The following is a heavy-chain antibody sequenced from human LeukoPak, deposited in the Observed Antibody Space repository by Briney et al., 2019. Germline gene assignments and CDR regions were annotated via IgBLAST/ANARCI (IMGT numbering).Heavy chain of an antibody. J-gene: IGHJ4*02. CDR2: IYHSGST. CDR3: AREGYGGNPAPFDY. D-gene: IGHD4-23*01. CDR1: GYSISSGDY. V-gene: IGHV4-38-2*02. Sequence: SETLSLTCTVSGYSISSGDYWGWIRQPPGKGLEWIGSIYHSGSTYYNPSLKSRVTISVDTSKNQFSLKLSSVTAADTAVYYCAREGYGGNPAPFDYWGQGTLVTVSS.